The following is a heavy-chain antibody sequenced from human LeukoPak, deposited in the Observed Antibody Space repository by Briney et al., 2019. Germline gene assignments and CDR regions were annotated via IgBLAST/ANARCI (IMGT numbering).Heavy chain of an antibody. J-gene: IGHJ5*02. D-gene: IGHD6-6*01. CDR3: ARGGREYSSSYDL. Sequence: GESLRLSCAASGFTFSDHYMSWLRQAPGKGLEWVSYISSSCSSIYYADSVKGRFTISRDNAKNSLYLQMNSLRVEDTSVSYCARGGREYSSSYDLWGQGTLVTVSS. V-gene: IGHV3-11*01. CDR2: ISSSCSSI. CDR1: GFTFSDHY.